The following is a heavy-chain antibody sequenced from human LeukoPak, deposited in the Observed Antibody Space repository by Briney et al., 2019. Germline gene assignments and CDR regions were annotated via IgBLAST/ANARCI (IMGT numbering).Heavy chain of an antibody. Sequence: PPETLSLTCAVSGDSLSSGGYSWSWIRQPPEKGLEWIGFIHHSGSTYYNPSLKSRVTLSLDTSENHFSLHLSSLTAADTAVYYCARGPRYQLLAFDFWGQGTQVTVSS. V-gene: IGHV4-30-2*01. CDR1: GDSLSSGGYS. CDR2: IHHSGST. CDR3: ARGPRYQLLAFDF. D-gene: IGHD2-2*01. J-gene: IGHJ4*01.